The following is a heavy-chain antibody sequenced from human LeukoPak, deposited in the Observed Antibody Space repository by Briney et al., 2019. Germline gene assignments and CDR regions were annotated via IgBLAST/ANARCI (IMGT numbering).Heavy chain of an antibody. V-gene: IGHV3-64D*09. CDR1: GFTFSSYA. CDR2: ISSNGGST. J-gene: IGHJ6*02. D-gene: IGHD3-10*01. Sequence: GGSLRLSCSASGFTFSSYAMHWVRQAPGKGLEYVSVISSNGGSTYYADSVKGRFTISRDNSKNTLYLQMRSLRAEDTAVYYCVKDARITMIWGPHHCMDVWGQGTTVTVSS. CDR3: VKDARITMIWGPHHCMDV.